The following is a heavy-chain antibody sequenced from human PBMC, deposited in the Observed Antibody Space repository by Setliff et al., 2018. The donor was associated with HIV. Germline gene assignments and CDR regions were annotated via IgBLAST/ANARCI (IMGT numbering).Heavy chain of an antibody. V-gene: IGHV4-38-2*02. Sequence: SETLSLTCTVSGYSISSGYYWGWSRQPPGKGREWIGSIYHSGSTYYNPSLKSRVTISVDTSKNQFSLKLSAVTAADTTVYYSGIVVGADDSFAFWGQGTMVTVSS. J-gene: IGHJ3*01. CDR3: GIVVGADDSFAF. CDR2: IYHSGST. CDR1: GYSISSGYY. D-gene: IGHD1-26*01.